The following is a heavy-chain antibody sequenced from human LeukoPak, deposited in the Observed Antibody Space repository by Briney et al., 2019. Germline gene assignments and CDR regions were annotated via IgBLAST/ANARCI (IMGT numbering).Heavy chain of an antibody. Sequence: GGSLTLSCVASGFTFGSYSMNWVRQAPGKGLEWVSYISSGSSIMYYADSVKGRFTISRDNSKSTLYLQVNSLRAEDTAVYYCAKYRSAWSFDYWGQGTLVTVSS. D-gene: IGHD6-13*01. CDR3: AKYRSAWSFDY. CDR1: GFTFGSYS. V-gene: IGHV3-48*01. CDR2: ISSGSSIM. J-gene: IGHJ4*02.